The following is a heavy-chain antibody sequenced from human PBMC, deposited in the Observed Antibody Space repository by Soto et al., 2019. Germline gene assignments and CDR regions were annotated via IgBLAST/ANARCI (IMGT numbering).Heavy chain of an antibody. CDR3: ARGYSSGDY. D-gene: IGHD6-19*01. J-gene: IGHJ4*02. Sequence: EGQLVESGGGLVKPGGYLRLSCAASGFTFSSYTMNWVRQAPGKGLEWVSSISSSSSYIYYADSVKCRFTISRDNAKNSLYLQMNSLRAGATAVYYCARGYSSGDYWGQGTLVTVSS. CDR1: GFTFSSYT. V-gene: IGHV3-21*01. CDR2: ISSSSSYI.